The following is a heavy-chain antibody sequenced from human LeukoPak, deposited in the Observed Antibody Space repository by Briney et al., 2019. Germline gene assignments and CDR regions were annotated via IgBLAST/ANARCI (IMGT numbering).Heavy chain of an antibody. Sequence: SETLSLTCAVYGGSFSGYYWSWIRQPPGKGLEWIGEINHSGSPNYNPSLKSRVTISVDTSKNQFSLKLSSVTAADTAVYYCAREGDYYDSSGYFLYWGQGTLVTVSS. J-gene: IGHJ4*02. V-gene: IGHV4-34*01. CDR2: INHSGSP. CDR3: AREGDYYDSSGYFLY. D-gene: IGHD3-22*01. CDR1: GGSFSGYY.